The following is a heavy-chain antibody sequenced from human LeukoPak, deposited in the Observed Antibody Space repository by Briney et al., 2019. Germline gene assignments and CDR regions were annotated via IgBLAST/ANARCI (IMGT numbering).Heavy chain of an antibody. D-gene: IGHD2-2*01. CDR2: VTWEGFA. J-gene: IGHJ4*02. CDR1: GFNFDEHT. Sequence: GGSLRLSCVATGFNFDEHTIHWVRQRPGKGLEWVSLVTWEGFAFYGDSVKGRFTVSRDRNENSVFLQMNSLKPEGSAVYFCVRDALPHCASSSCYQFDYWGQGTLVTVSS. CDR3: VRDALPHCASSSCYQFDY. V-gene: IGHV3-43*01.